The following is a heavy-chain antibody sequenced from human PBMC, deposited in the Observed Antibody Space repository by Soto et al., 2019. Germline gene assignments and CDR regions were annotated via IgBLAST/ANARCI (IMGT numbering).Heavy chain of an antibody. CDR2: IYPGDSDT. J-gene: IGHJ6*02. Sequence: PGESLKISCKDSGYSFTSYWIGWVRQMPGKGLEWMGIIYPGDSDTRYSPSFQGQVTISADKSISTAYLQWSSLKASDTAMYYCVSGGNSGDYYYYGMDVWGQGTTVTVSS. D-gene: IGHD2-21*02. CDR1: GYSFTSYW. V-gene: IGHV5-51*01. CDR3: VSGGNSGDYYYYGMDV.